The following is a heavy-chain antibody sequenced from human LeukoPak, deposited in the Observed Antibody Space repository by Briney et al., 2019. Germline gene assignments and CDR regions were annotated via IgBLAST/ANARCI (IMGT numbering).Heavy chain of an antibody. D-gene: IGHD5-24*01. CDR2: IKQDGSKK. Sequence: GGSLRLSCVASGFPFSSYWMTWVRQAPGKGLEWVANIKQDGSKKSYVDSMKGRFTISRDNAKNSLYLQMNSLRAEDTAVYYCTRVGYIDEGIDYWGQGTLVTVSS. V-gene: IGHV3-7*04. J-gene: IGHJ4*02. CDR3: TRVGYIDEGIDY. CDR1: GFPFSSYW.